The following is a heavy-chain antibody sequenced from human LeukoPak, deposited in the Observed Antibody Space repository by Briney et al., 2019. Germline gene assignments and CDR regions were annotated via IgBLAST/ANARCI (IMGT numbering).Heavy chain of an antibody. CDR3: ARVSLDP. Sequence: GGSLRLSCAASGFTVSSNYMSWVRQAPGKGLEWVSGINWNGGSTGYADSVRGRVTISRDNAKNSLYLQMNSLRAEDTAVYYCARVSLDPWGQGTLVTVSS. D-gene: IGHD3-16*02. J-gene: IGHJ5*02. V-gene: IGHV3-20*04. CDR1: GFTVSSNY. CDR2: INWNGGST.